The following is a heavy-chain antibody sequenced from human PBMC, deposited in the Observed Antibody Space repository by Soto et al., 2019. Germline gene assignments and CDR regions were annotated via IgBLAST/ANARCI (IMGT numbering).Heavy chain of an antibody. CDR1: GGTFSSYT. D-gene: IGHD3-16*01. Sequence: QVQLVQSGAEVKKPGSSVKVTCKASGGTFSSYTSSWVRQAPGQGLEWMGRIIPILGIANYAQKFQGRVTITADKSTSTAYMERSSLRSEDTAVYYCARDRRDGGENYWGQGTLVTVSS. V-gene: IGHV1-69*08. CDR2: IIPILGIA. J-gene: IGHJ4*02. CDR3: ARDRRDGGENY.